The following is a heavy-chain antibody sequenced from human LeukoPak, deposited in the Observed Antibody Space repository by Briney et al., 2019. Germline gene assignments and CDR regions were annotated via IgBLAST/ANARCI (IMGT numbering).Heavy chain of an antibody. CDR1: GGSISSGSYY. J-gene: IGHJ4*02. Sequence: SETPSLTCTVSGGSISSGSYYWSWIRQPAGKGLEWIGRIYTSGSTNYNPSLKSRVTISVDTSKNQFSLKLSSVTAADTAVYYCARVEYSSSYYFDYWGQGTLVTVSS. V-gene: IGHV4-61*02. CDR2: IYTSGST. D-gene: IGHD6-6*01. CDR3: ARVEYSSSYYFDY.